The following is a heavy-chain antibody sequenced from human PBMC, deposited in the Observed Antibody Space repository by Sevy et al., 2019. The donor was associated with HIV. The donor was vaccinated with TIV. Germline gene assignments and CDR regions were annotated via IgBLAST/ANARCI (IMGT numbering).Heavy chain of an antibody. V-gene: IGHV4-39*02. Sequence: SETLSFTCTVSGGSITSSSYYWAWLRQPPGKGLEWIGSIYYTGSTYYKPSLMSRITISADRSKNHFSLKLTSVTAADTAVYYCARPSSLYYYYAMDVWGQGTAVTVSS. CDR2: IYYTGST. J-gene: IGHJ6*02. CDR1: GGSITSSSYY. CDR3: ARPSSLYYYYAMDV.